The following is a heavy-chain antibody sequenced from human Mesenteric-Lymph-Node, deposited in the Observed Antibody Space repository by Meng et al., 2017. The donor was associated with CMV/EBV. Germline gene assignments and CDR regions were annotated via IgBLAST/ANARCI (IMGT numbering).Heavy chain of an antibody. CDR2: MNRDGSDR. V-gene: IGHV3-7*01. CDR3: ARENPGLDS. Sequence: GGSLRLSCSVSGFTLSNYWMDWVRQAPGKGLEWVANMNRDGSDRNYVDSVKGRFTTSRDSAKNSLYLDLNSLRAEDTAVYYCARENPGLDSWGQGALVTVSS. J-gene: IGHJ5*01. CDR1: GFTLSNYW.